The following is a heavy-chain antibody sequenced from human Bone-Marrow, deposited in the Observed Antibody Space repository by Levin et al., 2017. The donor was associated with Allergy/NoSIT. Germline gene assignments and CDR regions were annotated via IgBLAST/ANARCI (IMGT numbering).Heavy chain of an antibody. J-gene: IGHJ6*02. V-gene: IGHV5-51*01. CDR1: GYRFISYW. Sequence: PRASVKVSCKASGYRFISYWIGWVRQMPGKGLEWMAIIYPGDSETKYSPAFQGQVTISADESISTAYLQWSSLKSSDTAIYYCARGDFWTGYYYNGMDAWGQGTTVSVSS. CDR3: ARGDFWTGYYYNGMDA. CDR2: IYPGDSET. D-gene: IGHD3/OR15-3a*01.